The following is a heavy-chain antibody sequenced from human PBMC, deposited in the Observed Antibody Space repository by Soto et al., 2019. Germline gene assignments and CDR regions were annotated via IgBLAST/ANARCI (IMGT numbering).Heavy chain of an antibody. Sequence: EVQLLESGGGLVQPGGSLRLSCAASGITFSSSVMNWVRQAPGKGLEWVSTIRRSGDMTYYADSGRGRFTISRDNSKNTLYLQTYSLRADDTAVYYCATGHDSGDLLFAHWGHGTLVTVSS. V-gene: IGHV3-23*01. CDR3: ATGHDSGDLLFAH. D-gene: IGHD4-17*01. CDR1: GITFSSSV. J-gene: IGHJ4*01. CDR2: IRRSGDMT.